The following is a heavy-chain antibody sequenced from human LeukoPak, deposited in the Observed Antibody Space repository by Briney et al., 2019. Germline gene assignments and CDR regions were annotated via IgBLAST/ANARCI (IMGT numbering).Heavy chain of an antibody. Sequence: SETLSLTCVVSGGSLSSGAYYWGWIRQPPGKGLEWIGNIYYSGSTYYNPSLKSRFAISVDTSKHQFSLKLSSVTAADTAVYYCARVDFRSGWDFDYWGQGTLVTVSS. D-gene: IGHD3-3*01. CDR3: ARVDFRSGWDFDY. CDR1: GGSLSSGAYY. V-gene: IGHV4-39*07. J-gene: IGHJ4*02. CDR2: IYYSGST.